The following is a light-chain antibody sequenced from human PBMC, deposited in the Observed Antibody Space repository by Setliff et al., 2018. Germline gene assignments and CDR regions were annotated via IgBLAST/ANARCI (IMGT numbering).Light chain of an antibody. CDR2: SNN. J-gene: IGLJ1*01. V-gene: IGLV1-44*01. CDR1: SSNIGTNT. Sequence: PPSASGTPGQRVTISCSGSSSNIGTNTVNWYQQVPGTAPKLLIYSNNQRPSGVPDRFSGSESGTSASLAISGLQSDDEADYYCAAWDDSLNGHVFGTGTKVTVL. CDR3: AAWDDSLNGHV.